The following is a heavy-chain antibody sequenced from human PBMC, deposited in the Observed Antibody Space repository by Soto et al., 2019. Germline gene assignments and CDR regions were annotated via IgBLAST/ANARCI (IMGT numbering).Heavy chain of an antibody. J-gene: IGHJ6*02. Sequence: WWSLRLSCSASVFTVSSNYMSWFRQAPGKGLEWVSVIYSGGSTYYADSVKGRFTISRDNSKNTLYLQMNSLRAEDTAVYYCARDFGGGLWFGRSAYYGMDVWGQGTTVTVSS. CDR1: VFTVSSNY. D-gene: IGHD3-10*01. V-gene: IGHV3-53*01. CDR2: IYSGGST. CDR3: ARDFGGGLWFGRSAYYGMDV.